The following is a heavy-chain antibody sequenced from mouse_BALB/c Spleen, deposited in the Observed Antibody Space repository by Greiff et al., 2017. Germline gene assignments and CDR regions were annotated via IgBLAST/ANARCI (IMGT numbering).Heavy chain of an antibody. J-gene: IGHJ1*01. CDR1: GYSITSDYA. CDR2: ISYSGST. CDR3: ARGDGSSFHWYFDV. V-gene: IGHV3-2*02. D-gene: IGHD1-1*01. Sequence: DVQLQESGPGLVKPSQSLSLTCTVTGYSITSDYAWNWIRQFPGNKLEWMGYISYSGSTSYNPSLKSRISITRDTSKNPFFLQLNSVTTEDTATYYCARGDGSSFHWYFDVWGAGTTVTVSS.